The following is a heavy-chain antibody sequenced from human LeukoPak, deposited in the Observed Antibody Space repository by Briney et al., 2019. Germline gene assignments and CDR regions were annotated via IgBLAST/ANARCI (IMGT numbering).Heavy chain of an antibody. J-gene: IGHJ6*03. CDR2: INSDGSST. CDR1: GFTFSSYW. V-gene: IGHV3-74*01. D-gene: IGHD3-9*01. CDR3: AREFVLRYFEGYMDV. Sequence: PGGSLRLSCAASGFTFSSYWMHWVRQAPGKGLVWVSRINSDGSSTSYADSVRGRFTISRDNAKNSLYLQMNSLRAEDTAVYYCAREFVLRYFEGYMDVWGKGTTVTVSS.